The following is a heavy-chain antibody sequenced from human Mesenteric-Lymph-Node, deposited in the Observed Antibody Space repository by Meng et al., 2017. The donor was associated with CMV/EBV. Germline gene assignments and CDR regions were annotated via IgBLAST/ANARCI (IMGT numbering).Heavy chain of an antibody. CDR1: GFTFSSYA. Sequence: GESLKISCAASGFTFSSYAMSWVRQAPGKGLEWVSAISGSGGSTYYADSVKGRFTISRDNSKNTLYLQMNSLRAEDTAVYYCARGGRGGALDYWGQGTLVTVSS. V-gene: IGHV3-23*01. CDR2: ISGSGGST. J-gene: IGHJ4*02. CDR3: ARGGRGGALDY. D-gene: IGHD3-10*01.